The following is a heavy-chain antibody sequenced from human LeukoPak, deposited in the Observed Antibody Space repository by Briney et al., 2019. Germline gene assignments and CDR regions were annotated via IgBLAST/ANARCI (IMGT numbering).Heavy chain of an antibody. CDR2: ISVSGDTT. J-gene: IGHJ4*02. D-gene: IGHD2-2*01. CDR3: AKTFCSSPSCYSPDY. Sequence: GGSLRLSCAASGFTFSTYAMSWVRQAPGKGLEWVSFISVSGDTTYYADSVKGRFTISKDNSKHTLHLQMNSLRAEDTAVYYCAKTFCSSPSCYSPDYWGQGTLVTVSS. CDR1: GFTFSTYA. V-gene: IGHV3-23*01.